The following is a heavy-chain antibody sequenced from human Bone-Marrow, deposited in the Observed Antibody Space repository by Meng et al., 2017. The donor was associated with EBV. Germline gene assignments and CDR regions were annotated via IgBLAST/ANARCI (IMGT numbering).Heavy chain of an antibody. CDR1: GGSISSSNW. D-gene: IGHD2-2*01. CDR3: ARGYCSSTSCYGSDWFDP. Sequence: QVQLQEAGPGLVKPSGTLSLTCAVSGGSISSSNWWSWVRQPPGKGLEWIGEIYHSGSTNYNPSLKSRVTISVDKSKNQFSLKLSSVTAADTAVYYCARGYCSSTSCYGSDWFDPWGQGTLVTVSS. CDR2: IYHSGST. J-gene: IGHJ5*02. V-gene: IGHV4-4*02.